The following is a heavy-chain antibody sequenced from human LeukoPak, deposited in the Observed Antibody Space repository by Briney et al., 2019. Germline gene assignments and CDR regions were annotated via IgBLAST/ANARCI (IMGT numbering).Heavy chain of an antibody. CDR3: ARLGSGLVLYSSSNDY. Sequence: SETLSLTCTVSDGSISSNSYYWGWIRQPPGKGLEWIGSISYSGRTYYNPSLESRVTISVDASKNQFSLELNSVTAADTAVYYCARLGSGLVLYSSSNDYWGQGTLVTVSS. J-gene: IGHJ4*02. CDR2: ISYSGRT. CDR1: DGSISSNSYY. V-gene: IGHV4-39*01. D-gene: IGHD6-6*01.